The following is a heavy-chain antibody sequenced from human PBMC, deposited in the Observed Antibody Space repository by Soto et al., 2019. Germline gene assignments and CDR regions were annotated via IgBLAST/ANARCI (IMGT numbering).Heavy chain of an antibody. D-gene: IGHD5-18*01. CDR2: ISYDGSNK. CDR1: GFTFSSYA. Sequence: GGSLRLSCAASGFTFSSYAMHWVRQAPGKGLEWVAVISYDGSNKYYADSVKGRFTISRDNSKNTLYLQMNSLRAEDTAVYYCAREGTDTAIGSFDYWGQGTLVTVSS. J-gene: IGHJ4*02. CDR3: AREGTDTAIGSFDY. V-gene: IGHV3-30-3*01.